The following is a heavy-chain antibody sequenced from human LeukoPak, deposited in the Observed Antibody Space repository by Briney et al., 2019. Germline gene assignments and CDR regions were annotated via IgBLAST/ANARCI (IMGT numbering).Heavy chain of an antibody. CDR1: GYTFTGYY. CDR2: INPNSGGT. Sequence: ASVKVSCKASGYTFTGYYMHWVRQAPGQGLEWMGWINPNSGGTNYAQKFQGRVTMTRDTSISTAYMELSRLRSDDTAVYCCTTGAPTVTAYEFDYWGQGTLVTVSS. D-gene: IGHD4-11*01. V-gene: IGHV1-2*02. J-gene: IGHJ4*02. CDR3: TTGAPTVTAYEFDY.